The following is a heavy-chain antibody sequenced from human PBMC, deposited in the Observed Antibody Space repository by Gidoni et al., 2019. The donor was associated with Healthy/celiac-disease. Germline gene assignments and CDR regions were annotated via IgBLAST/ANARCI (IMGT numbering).Heavy chain of an antibody. D-gene: IGHD4-17*01. Sequence: QVQLVESGGGVVQSGRSLRLSCAAPGFTFSSYEMHWVRQGQGGGLEWVAVISYDGSNKYYADSVKGRFTISRDNSKNTRYLHMNSLRPEDTAVYYCAHYYGDYDWGQGTLVTVSS. CDR1: GFTFSSYE. CDR2: ISYDGSNK. V-gene: IGHV3-30*03. J-gene: IGHJ4*02. CDR3: AHYYGDYD.